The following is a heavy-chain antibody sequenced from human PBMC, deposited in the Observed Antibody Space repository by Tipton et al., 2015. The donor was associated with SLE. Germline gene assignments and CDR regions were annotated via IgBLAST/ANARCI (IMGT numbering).Heavy chain of an antibody. Sequence: QLVQSGAEVKKPGESLKISCKGSGYSFTSYWIGWVRQMPGKGLECMGIIYPGDSDTRYSPSFQGQVTISADKSISTAYLQWSSLKASGTAMYYCAGTYYYDSSGYGDAFDIWGQGTMVTVSS. CDR2: IYPGDSDT. CDR3: AGTYYYDSSGYGDAFDI. J-gene: IGHJ3*02. V-gene: IGHV5-51*03. D-gene: IGHD3-22*01. CDR1: GYSFTSYW.